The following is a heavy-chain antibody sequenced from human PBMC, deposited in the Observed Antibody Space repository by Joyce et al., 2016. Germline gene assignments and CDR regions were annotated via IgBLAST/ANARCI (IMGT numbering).Heavy chain of an antibody. CDR2: ISASSGTI. CDR1: GFSFNTYS. Sequence: EVQLVESGGGLVQPGGSLRLSCAASGFSFNTYSSNWFRQAQGKGLGWLSYISASSGTIYYADSVKGRFTISRDNAKNSVYLQMNSLRDEDTAVYYCARVGRTGYTCDYWGQGTLVTVSS. J-gene: IGHJ4*02. V-gene: IGHV3-48*02. D-gene: IGHD5-24*01. CDR3: ARVGRTGYTCDY.